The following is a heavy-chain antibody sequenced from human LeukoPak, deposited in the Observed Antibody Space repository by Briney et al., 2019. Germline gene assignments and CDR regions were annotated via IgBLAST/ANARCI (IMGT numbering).Heavy chain of an antibody. V-gene: IGHV3-9*01. CDR2: ISWNSGSI. J-gene: IGHJ6*02. CDR3: ARDRTIMAAPQYYYGMDV. Sequence: PGRSLRLSCAASGFTFDDYAMHWVRQAPGKGLEWVSGISWNSGSIGYADSVKGRFTISRDNAKNSLYLQMNSLRAEDTAVYYCARDRTIMAAPQYYYGMDVWGQGTTVTVSS. D-gene: IGHD2-8*01. CDR1: GFTFDDYA.